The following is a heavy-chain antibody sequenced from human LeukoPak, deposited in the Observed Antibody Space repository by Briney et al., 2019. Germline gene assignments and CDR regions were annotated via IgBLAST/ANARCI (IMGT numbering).Heavy chain of an antibody. CDR3: AREDYYDSSGYYVY. V-gene: IGHV3-7*04. CDR2: MNQDGSEK. CDR1: GFTFRRYG. D-gene: IGHD3-22*01. J-gene: IGHJ4*02. Sequence: GGSLRLSCAASGFTFRRYGMSWVRQAPGKGLEWVANMNQDGSEKNCADSVKGRFTISRDNAKNSLYLQMNSLRAEDTAVYYCAREDYYDSSGYYVYWGQGTLVTVSS.